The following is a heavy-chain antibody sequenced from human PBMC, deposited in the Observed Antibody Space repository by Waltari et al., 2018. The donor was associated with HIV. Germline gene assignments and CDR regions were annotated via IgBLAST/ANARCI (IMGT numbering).Heavy chain of an antibody. CDR2: IKSDRTIT. J-gene: IGHJ4*02. Sequence: EVQLVESGGGLVQPGGSLRLSCAASGFTFSSYWMHWVRQAPRKGLVWVSRIKSDRTITTYADSVKGRFTISRDNAKNTLFLQMNSLRAEDTAIYYCARDLVVLRYFDWLSTYFDYWGQGTLVTVSS. CDR1: GFTFSSYW. V-gene: IGHV3-74*01. D-gene: IGHD3-9*01. CDR3: ARDLVVLRYFDWLSTYFDY.